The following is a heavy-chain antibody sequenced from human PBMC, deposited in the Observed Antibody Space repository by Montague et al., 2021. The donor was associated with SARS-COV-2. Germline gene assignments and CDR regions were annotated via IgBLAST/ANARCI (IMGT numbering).Heavy chain of an antibody. Sequence: SLRLSCAASGFTFSSYSVHWVRQAPRKGLEWISYISSSTNIIYYADSVKGRFTISRDNARNSLYLQMNSLRVDDTAVYYCAKDLVLRAARPDALDVWGQGTVVTVSS. J-gene: IGHJ3*01. CDR3: AKDLVLRAARPDALDV. CDR2: ISSSTNII. D-gene: IGHD6-6*01. CDR1: GFTFSSYS. V-gene: IGHV3-48*04.